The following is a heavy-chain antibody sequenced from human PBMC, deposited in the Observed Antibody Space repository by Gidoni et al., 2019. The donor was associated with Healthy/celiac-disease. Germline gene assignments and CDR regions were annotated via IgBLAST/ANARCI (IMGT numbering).Heavy chain of an antibody. J-gene: IGHJ4*02. Sequence: EVQLLESGGGLVQPGGSLRLSCAASGFTFSSYAMSWVRQAPGKGLEWVSAISGSGGSTYYEDSVKGRFTISRDNSKNTLYLQMNSLRAEDTAVYYCAKVAKLPGIAAAGTLDYWGQGTLVTVSS. D-gene: IGHD6-13*01. V-gene: IGHV3-23*01. CDR1: GFTFSSYA. CDR2: ISGSGGST. CDR3: AKVAKLPGIAAAGTLDY.